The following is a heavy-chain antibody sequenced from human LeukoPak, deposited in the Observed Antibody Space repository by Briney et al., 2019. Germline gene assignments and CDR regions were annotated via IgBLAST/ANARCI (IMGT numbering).Heavy chain of an antibody. V-gene: IGHV3-23*01. CDR2: ISGSGDST. CDR3: AKDHAPYSSGWLPCDH. CDR1: GFTFSSYA. J-gene: IGHJ4*02. D-gene: IGHD6-19*01. Sequence: GGSLRLSCAASGFTFSSYAMSWVRQAPGKGLEWVSAISGSGDSTYYADSVKGRFTISRDNSKNTLYLQMNSLRAEDTAVYYCAKDHAPYSSGWLPCDHWGQGTLVTVSS.